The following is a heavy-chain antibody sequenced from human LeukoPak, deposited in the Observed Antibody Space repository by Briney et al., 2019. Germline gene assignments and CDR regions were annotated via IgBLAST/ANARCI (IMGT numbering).Heavy chain of an antibody. Sequence: ASVKVSCKASGYTFTSYYIHWVRQAPGEGLEWMGIINPSGGSTSYAQKFQGRVTMTRGMSTSTVYMELSSLRSEDTAVYYCARGAGPIVGADFDYWGQGTLVTVSS. CDR1: GYTFTSYY. V-gene: IGHV1-46*01. D-gene: IGHD1-26*01. CDR2: INPSGGST. J-gene: IGHJ4*02. CDR3: ARGAGPIVGADFDY.